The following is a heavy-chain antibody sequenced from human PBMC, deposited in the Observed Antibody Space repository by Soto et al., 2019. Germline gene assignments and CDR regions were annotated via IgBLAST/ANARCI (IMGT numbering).Heavy chain of an antibody. CDR3: ARQREYPFYFDY. V-gene: IGHV4-59*08. CDR1: GGSISSFH. D-gene: IGHD6-6*01. Sequence: SETLSLTCTVSGGSISSFHWSWIRQSPGKGLEWIAYIYYSGSTNYNPSLRGRVTISVDTSKNQFSLKLNSVTAADTAVYYCARQREYPFYFDYWGQGTQVTVSS. CDR2: IYYSGST. J-gene: IGHJ4*02.